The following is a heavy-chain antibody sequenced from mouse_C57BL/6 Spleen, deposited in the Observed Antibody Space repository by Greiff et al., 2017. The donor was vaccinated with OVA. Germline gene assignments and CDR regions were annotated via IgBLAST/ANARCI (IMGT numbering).Heavy chain of an antibody. Sequence: EVKLMESGGGLVKPGGSLKLSCAASGFTFSSYAMSWVRQTPEKRLEWVATISDGGSYTYYPDNVKGRFTISRDNAKNNLYLQMSHLKSEDTAMYYCARDPFYDGSGYYFDYWGQGTTRTVSS. CDR1: GFTFSSYA. J-gene: IGHJ2*01. D-gene: IGHD2-3*01. CDR2: ISDGGSYT. V-gene: IGHV5-4*01. CDR3: ARDPFYDGSGYYFDY.